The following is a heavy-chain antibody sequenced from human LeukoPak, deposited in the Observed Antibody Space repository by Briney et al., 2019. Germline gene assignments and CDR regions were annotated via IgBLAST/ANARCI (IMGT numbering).Heavy chain of an antibody. J-gene: IGHJ4*02. CDR3: ARSPPGYSSGWYPSFVDY. V-gene: IGHV5-51*01. D-gene: IGHD6-19*01. Sequence: GESLKISFKGFGYSFTSYWIGWGRQMPGKGLEWVGIIYPDDSDTRDSPSLQGQVTIPADKSIRTAYLQWSSMKASDTAMYYCARSPPGYSSGWYPSFVDYWGQGTLVTVSS. CDR1: GYSFTSYW. CDR2: IYPDDSDT.